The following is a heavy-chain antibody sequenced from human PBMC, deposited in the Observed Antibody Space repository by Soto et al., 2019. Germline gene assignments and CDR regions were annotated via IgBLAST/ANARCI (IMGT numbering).Heavy chain of an antibody. V-gene: IGHV3-66*01. CDR1: GFTVSSNY. Sequence: EVQLVESGGGLVQPGGSLRLSCAASGFTVSSNYMSWVRQAPGKGLEWVSVIYRGGSTYYADSVKGGFTVSGDNSKNPLHLQVNSLRAEDTAVYCCARGAGLLWFGGSPFDYWGQGTLVTVSP. CDR2: IYRGGST. J-gene: IGHJ4*02. CDR3: ARGAGLLWFGGSPFDY. D-gene: IGHD3-10*01.